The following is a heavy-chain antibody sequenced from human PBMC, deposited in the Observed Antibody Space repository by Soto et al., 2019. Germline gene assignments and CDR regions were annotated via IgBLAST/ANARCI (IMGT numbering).Heavy chain of an antibody. D-gene: IGHD6-13*01. Sequence: PSETLSLTCTVSGGSISTGEYFWSWIRQPPGKGLEWIGYIYYTGSTFYNPSLRSRVTISGDTSKNEFSLKLSSVTAADTAVYYCARGRGSSWYFDYWGQGTLVT. CDR1: GGSISTGEYF. J-gene: IGHJ4*02. CDR3: ARGRGSSWYFDY. V-gene: IGHV4-30-4*01. CDR2: IYYTGST.